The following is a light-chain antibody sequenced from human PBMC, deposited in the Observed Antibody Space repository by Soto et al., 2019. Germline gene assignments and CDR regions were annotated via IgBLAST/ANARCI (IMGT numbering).Light chain of an antibody. CDR1: QSIGTS. Sequence: EVVLTQSPATLSLSPGERASLSCRASQSIGTSVAWYQQKPGQAPRLLVYDASVWATGLPARFRGSGSGTDFTLTISSLEPEDFAIYYCQQRGKWPLTFGGGTKVDIK. CDR3: QQRGKWPLT. V-gene: IGKV3-11*01. J-gene: IGKJ4*01. CDR2: DAS.